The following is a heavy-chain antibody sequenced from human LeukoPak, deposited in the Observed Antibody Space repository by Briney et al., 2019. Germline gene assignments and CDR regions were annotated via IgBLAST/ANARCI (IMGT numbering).Heavy chain of an antibody. CDR2: IHYSGST. CDR3: ARHTYDGSETFRIFDY. D-gene: IGHD3-10*01. J-gene: IGHJ4*02. V-gene: IGHV4-59*11. Sequence: PSETLTLTCTVSGGSISSHYWSWIRQPPGKGLEWIGYIHYSGSTNYSPSLKSRVTMSVDTSKNEFSLKLNSVTAADTAVYYCARHTYDGSETFRIFDYWGQGTLVTVSA. CDR1: GGSISSHY.